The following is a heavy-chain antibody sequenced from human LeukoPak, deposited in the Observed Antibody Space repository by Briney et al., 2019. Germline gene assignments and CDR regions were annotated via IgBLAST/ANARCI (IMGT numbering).Heavy chain of an antibody. CDR2: INPSGGST. D-gene: IGHD5-18*01. CDR1: GYTFTGYY. V-gene: IGHV1-46*01. Sequence: ASVKVSCKASGYTFTGYYMHWVRQAPGQGLEWMGIINPSGGSTSYAQKFQGRVTMTRDMSTSTVYMELSSLRSEDTAVYYCARGGYGGYSYDYWGQGTLVTVSS. J-gene: IGHJ4*02. CDR3: ARGGYGGYSYDY.